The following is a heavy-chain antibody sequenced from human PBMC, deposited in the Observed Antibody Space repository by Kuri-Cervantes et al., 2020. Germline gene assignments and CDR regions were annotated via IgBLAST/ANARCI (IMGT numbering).Heavy chain of an antibody. V-gene: IGHV3-30*18. CDR3: AKDPRTTVTGLFHY. J-gene: IGHJ4*02. CDR1: GFTFSSYW. D-gene: IGHD4-17*01. CDR2: ISYDGSNK. Sequence: GGSLRLSCAASGFTFSSYWMSWVRQAPGKGLEWVAVISYDGSNKYYADSVKGRFTISRDNSKNTLYLQMNSLRAEDTAVYYCAKDPRTTVTGLFHYWGQGTLVTVSS.